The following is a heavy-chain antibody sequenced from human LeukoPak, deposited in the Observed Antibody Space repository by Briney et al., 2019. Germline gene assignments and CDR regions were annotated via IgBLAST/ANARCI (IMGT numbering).Heavy chain of an antibody. D-gene: IGHD1-1*01. Sequence: PGGSLRLSCAASGFTFSSYAMHWVRQAPGKGLEWVAVISHDGSNKYYADSVKGRFTISRDNSKNTLYLQMNSLRAEDTAVYYCARDQEGTPFYCFDYWGQGTLVTVSS. CDR2: ISHDGSNK. CDR3: ARDQEGTPFYCFDY. CDR1: GFTFSSYA. V-gene: IGHV3-30-3*01. J-gene: IGHJ4*02.